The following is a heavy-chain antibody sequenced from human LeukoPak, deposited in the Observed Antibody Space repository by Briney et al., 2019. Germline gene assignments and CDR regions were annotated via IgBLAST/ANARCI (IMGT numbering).Heavy chain of an antibody. CDR3: ARADYYDSSGFDAFDI. V-gene: IGHV3-33*01. J-gene: IGHJ3*02. Sequence: GGSLRLSCAASGFTFSSYGMHWVRQAPGKGLEWVAVIWYDGSNKYYADSVKGRFTISRDNSKNTLYLQMNSLRAEDTAVYYCARADYYDSSGFDAFDIWGQGTMVTVSS. D-gene: IGHD3-22*01. CDR2: IWYDGSNK. CDR1: GFTFSSYG.